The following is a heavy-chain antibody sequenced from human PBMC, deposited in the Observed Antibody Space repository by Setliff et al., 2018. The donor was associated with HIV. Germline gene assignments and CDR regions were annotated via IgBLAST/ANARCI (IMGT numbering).Heavy chain of an antibody. Sequence: ASVKVSCKASGYTFTSYGISWVRQAPGQGLEWMGWISAYNGNTNYAQKLQGRVTMTADTSTSTAYMELRSLRSDDTAVYYCARFRMVRGVIIHRPHHDAFDIWGQGTMVTVSS. D-gene: IGHD3-10*01. V-gene: IGHV1-18*01. J-gene: IGHJ3*02. CDR3: ARFRMVRGVIIHRPHHDAFDI. CDR2: ISAYNGNT. CDR1: GYTFTSYG.